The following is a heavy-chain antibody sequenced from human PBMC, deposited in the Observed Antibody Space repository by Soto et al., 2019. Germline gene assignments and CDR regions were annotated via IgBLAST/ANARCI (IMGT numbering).Heavy chain of an antibody. J-gene: IGHJ4*02. Sequence: GASVKVSCKASGGTFSSYAISWVRQAPGQGLEWMGGIIPIFGTANYAQKFQGRVTITADESTSTAYMELSSLRSEDTAVYYCARASIAYCGGDCYTEIDYWGQGTLVTVSS. D-gene: IGHD2-21*02. CDR2: IIPIFGTA. CDR3: ARASIAYCGGDCYTEIDY. CDR1: GGTFSSYA. V-gene: IGHV1-69*13.